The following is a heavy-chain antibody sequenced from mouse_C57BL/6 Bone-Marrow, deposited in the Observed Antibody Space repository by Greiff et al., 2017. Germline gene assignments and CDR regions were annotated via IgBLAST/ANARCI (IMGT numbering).Heavy chain of an antibody. J-gene: IGHJ4*01. CDR3: AGPCNPGDYYAMDY. D-gene: IGHD2-1*01. CDR2: INSDGCST. Sequence: EVKGVESGGGLVQPGESLKLSCESTEYEFTYHEMSWVRTTPGTRTEVVAAINSDGCSTYYADTMAGRLLISRDNTNKTLYLQMSSLKSAAIALYYCAGPCNPGDYYAMDYWGQGTSVTVSS. V-gene: IGHV5-2*01. CDR1: EYEFTYHE.